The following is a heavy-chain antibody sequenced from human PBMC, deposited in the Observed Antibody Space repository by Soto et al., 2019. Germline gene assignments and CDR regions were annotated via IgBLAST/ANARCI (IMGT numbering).Heavy chain of an antibody. J-gene: IGHJ6*02. V-gene: IGHV1-69*02. CDR3: ARDEGGYNCGSDYGLDV. CDR1: GDTFSSHT. D-gene: IGHD5-18*01. Sequence: QVQLVQSGAEVKRPGSSVKVSCKASGDTFSSHTIIAWVRQAPGQGLEWMGRVIPTLDILDYAQRFQDRVTITADTSTSTAYLELTSLTSEDTAIYYCARDEGGYNCGSDYGLDVWGQGTTVTVSS. CDR2: VIPTLDIL.